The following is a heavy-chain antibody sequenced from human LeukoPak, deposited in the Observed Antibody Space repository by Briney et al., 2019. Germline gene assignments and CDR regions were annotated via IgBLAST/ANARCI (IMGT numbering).Heavy chain of an antibody. V-gene: IGHV1-2*02. Sequence: ASVKVSCKASGYTFTGYYMHWVRQAPGQGLEWMGWINPNSGGTNSAQKFQGRVTVTRDTSISTAYMELSRLRSDDTAVYYCARGGTISTGYASSWYDSWGQGTLVTVSS. CDR3: ARGGTISTGYASSWYDS. CDR1: GYTFTGYY. CDR2: INPNSGGT. J-gene: IGHJ5*01. D-gene: IGHD6-13*01.